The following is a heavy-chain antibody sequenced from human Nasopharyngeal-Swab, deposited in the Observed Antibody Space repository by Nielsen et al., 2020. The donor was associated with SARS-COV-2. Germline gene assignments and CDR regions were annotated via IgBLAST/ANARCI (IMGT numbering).Heavy chain of an antibody. Sequence: GESLKISCAASGFTFSSYSMNLVRQAPGKGLEWVSSISSSSSYIYYADSVKGRFTISRDNAKNSLYLQMNSLRAEDTAVYYCARGQYCSSTSCYARGYYYYYGMDVWGKGTTVTVSS. D-gene: IGHD2-2*01. CDR2: ISSSSSYI. CDR3: ARGQYCSSTSCYARGYYYYYGMDV. V-gene: IGHV3-21*01. CDR1: GFTFSSYS. J-gene: IGHJ6*04.